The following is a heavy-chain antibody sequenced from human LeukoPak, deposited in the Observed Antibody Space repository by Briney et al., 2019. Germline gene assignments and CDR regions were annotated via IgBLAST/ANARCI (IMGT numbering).Heavy chain of an antibody. CDR1: GFTFSSYA. Sequence: GGSLRLSCAASGFTFSSYAMSWVRQAPGKGLEWVAVISYDGSNRYYADSVKGRFTISRDNSKNTVYLQMNSLRPEDTAVYYCAKDRRAEYSFDYWGQGTLATVSS. D-gene: IGHD5-18*01. CDR3: AKDRRAEYSFDY. J-gene: IGHJ4*02. CDR2: ISYDGSNR. V-gene: IGHV3-30*18.